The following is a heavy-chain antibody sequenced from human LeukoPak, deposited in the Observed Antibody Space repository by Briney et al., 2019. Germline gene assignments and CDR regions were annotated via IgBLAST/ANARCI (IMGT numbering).Heavy chain of an antibody. D-gene: IGHD2/OR15-2a*01. J-gene: IGHJ4*02. Sequence: SETLSLTCTVSGGSISSYYWSWIRQPPGKGLEWIGYIYYSGSTNYNPSLKSRVTISVDTSKNQFSLKLSSVAAADTAVYYCARGPGNRSYYLNYGGQGTRVPSPQ. CDR3: ARGPGNRSYYLNY. CDR2: IYYSGST. V-gene: IGHV4-59*01. CDR1: GGSISSYY.